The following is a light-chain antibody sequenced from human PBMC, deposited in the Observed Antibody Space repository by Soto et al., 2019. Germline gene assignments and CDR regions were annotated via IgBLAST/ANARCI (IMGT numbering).Light chain of an antibody. Sequence: DSVLTQSPGSLCLSPGDRAARCCRASQSVSSSYLAWYQQKPGQAPRLLIYDASTRATGIPDRFSGGGSGTEFTLTISSLQSEDFALYYCQQHNDWPTFGQGTKVDIK. V-gene: IGKV3D-20*02. J-gene: IGKJ1*01. CDR1: QSVSSSY. CDR2: DAS. CDR3: QQHNDWPT.